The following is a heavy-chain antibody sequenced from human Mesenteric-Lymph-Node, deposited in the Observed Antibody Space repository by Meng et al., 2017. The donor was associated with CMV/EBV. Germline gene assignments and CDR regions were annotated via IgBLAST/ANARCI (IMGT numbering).Heavy chain of an antibody. CDR3: ARGSSYDILTGYFDY. CDR1: GGSFSGYY. V-gene: IGHV4-34*01. Sequence: QVPVQRWGAGLLKPSGTLSVTCAVYGGSFSGYYWNWIRQSPEKGLEWIGEINHSGSTTYNPSFTSRIIISVDTSTNQISLNMSSVTAADTAVYYCARGSSYDILTGYFDYWGQGALVTVSS. D-gene: IGHD3-9*01. J-gene: IGHJ4*02. CDR2: INHSGST.